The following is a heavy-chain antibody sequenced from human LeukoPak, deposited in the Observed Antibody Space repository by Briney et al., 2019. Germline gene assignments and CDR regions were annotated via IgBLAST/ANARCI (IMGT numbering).Heavy chain of an antibody. V-gene: IGHV3-23*01. Sequence: GGTLSLSCAASGFTFSNYAMTRVRQAPGKGLEWLSDISGSGGATHYTDSVKGRFTNSRDNSKNTLYLQMNSLRAEDTAVYYCAKDNVVFGTNYFDYWGQGTLVTVSS. CDR2: ISGSGGAT. CDR1: GFTFSNYA. J-gene: IGHJ4*02. CDR3: AKDNVVFGTNYFDY. D-gene: IGHD1/OR15-1a*01.